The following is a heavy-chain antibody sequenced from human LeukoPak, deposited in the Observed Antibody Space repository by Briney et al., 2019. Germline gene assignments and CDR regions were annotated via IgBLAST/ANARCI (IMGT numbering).Heavy chain of an antibody. Sequence: GGSLRLSCAASEFTFSNYVMSWVRQAPGKGLEWVSYINHNGEMIFYPDFVKGRFTISRDNAKNSLYLQMNSLRDEDTAVYYCARDNDWAFHYWGQGTLVTVSS. CDR1: EFTFSNYV. V-gene: IGHV3-48*02. J-gene: IGHJ4*02. CDR3: ARDNDWAFHY. D-gene: IGHD3-9*01. CDR2: INHNGEMI.